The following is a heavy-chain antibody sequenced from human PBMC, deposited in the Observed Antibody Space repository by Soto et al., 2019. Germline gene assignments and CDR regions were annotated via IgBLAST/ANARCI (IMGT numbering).Heavy chain of an antibody. J-gene: IGHJ3*02. CDR1: GGSLSNYY. V-gene: IGHV4-34*01. CDR2: INHSGST. D-gene: IGHD2-2*01. Sequence: SETLSLTCTVSGGSLSNYYWTWIRQTPGKGLEWIGEINHSGSTNYKPSLKSRVSISADTSKKQFSLNLTSVTAADTAVYYCARGECSSNYCFTRWALDIWGQGTVVTVSS. CDR3: ARGECSSNYCFTRWALDI.